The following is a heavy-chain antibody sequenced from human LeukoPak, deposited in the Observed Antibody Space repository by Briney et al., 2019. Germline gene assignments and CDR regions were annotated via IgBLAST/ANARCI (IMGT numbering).Heavy chain of an antibody. CDR3: ARLGTYCGGDCTNWYFDL. Sequence: GESLKIFCKGSGYSFSSYWIDWVRQMPGKGLEWMGIIYPGDSDIRYNPSFQGQVTISADKSISTASLQWSSLKASDTAMYYCARLGTYCGGDCTNWYFDLWGRGTLVTVSS. CDR1: GYSFSSYW. J-gene: IGHJ2*01. D-gene: IGHD2-21*02. CDR2: IYPGDSDI. V-gene: IGHV5-51*01.